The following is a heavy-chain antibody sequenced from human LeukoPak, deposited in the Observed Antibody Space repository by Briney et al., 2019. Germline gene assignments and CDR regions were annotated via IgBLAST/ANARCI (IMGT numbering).Heavy chain of an antibody. D-gene: IGHD3-22*01. V-gene: IGHV3-53*01. Sequence: QPGGSLRLSCAASGVTVSRNYMTWVRPAPGKGLEWVSVIYSGGSTYDAASVKGRFTISRDNSTNTLYLQMNSLRAEDTAVYYCAGTIVGKWAIDYWGQGTLVTVSS. CDR1: GVTVSRNY. J-gene: IGHJ4*02. CDR3: AGTIVGKWAIDY. CDR2: IYSGGST.